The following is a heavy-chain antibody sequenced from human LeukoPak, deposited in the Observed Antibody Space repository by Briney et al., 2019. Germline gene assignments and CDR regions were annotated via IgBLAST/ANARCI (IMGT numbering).Heavy chain of an antibody. Sequence: SETLSLTCIVSADAITSHFYWGWIRQSPGEGGKGLEWIASVYHSGAEYVNPSLQSRVTISIDTSKNQFSLKLSSVTAADTAVYYCATYQYSSSTFDYWGQGTLVTVSS. CDR3: ATYQYSSSTFDY. D-gene: IGHD6-13*01. V-gene: IGHV4-38-2*02. CDR1: ADAITSHFY. CDR2: VYHSGAE. J-gene: IGHJ4*02.